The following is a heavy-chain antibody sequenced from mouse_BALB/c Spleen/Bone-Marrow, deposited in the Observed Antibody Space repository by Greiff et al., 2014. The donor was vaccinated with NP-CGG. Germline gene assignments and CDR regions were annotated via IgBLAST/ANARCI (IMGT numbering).Heavy chain of an antibody. CDR3: ARRVGRGGFAY. V-gene: IGHV5-12-1*01. CDR1: GFAFTSYD. CDR2: ISSGVDST. J-gene: IGHJ3*01. Sequence: EVKLVESGGGLVKPGGSLKLACAASGFAFTSYDMSWVRQTPEKRLEWVAYISSGVDSTYYPDTVKGRFTISRDNAKNTLYLQMSSLKSEDTAMFYCARRVGRGGFAYWGQGTLVTVSA.